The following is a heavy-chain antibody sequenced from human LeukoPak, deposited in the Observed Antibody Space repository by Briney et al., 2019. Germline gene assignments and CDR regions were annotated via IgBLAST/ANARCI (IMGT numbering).Heavy chain of an antibody. V-gene: IGHV3-23*01. CDR2: ISDSGTYT. J-gene: IGHJ5*02. CDR3: ARQDPYSSGWYP. CDR1: GLTFNNYA. D-gene: IGHD6-19*01. Sequence: GGSLTLSCPASGLTFNNYAMSWLRQAPGKGREWVSAISDSGTYTYYADSVKGRFTISRDNSKNTLYLQMNSLRAEDTAVYYCARQDPYSSGWYPWGQGTLVTVSS.